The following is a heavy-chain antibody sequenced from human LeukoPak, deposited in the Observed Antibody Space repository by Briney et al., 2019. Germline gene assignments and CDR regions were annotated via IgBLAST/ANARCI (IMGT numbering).Heavy chain of an antibody. J-gene: IGHJ6*04. CDR2: MNPNSGNT. CDR3: ARGRGIAARSCLDV. V-gene: IGHV1-8*03. CDR1: GYTFSSYD. D-gene: IGHD6-6*01. Sequence: ASVKVSCKASGYTFSSYDINWVRQATGQGLEWMGWMNPNSGNTGYAQKFQGRVTITRNTSISTAYMELSSLRSEDTAVYYCARGRGIAARSCLDVWGKGTTVTVSS.